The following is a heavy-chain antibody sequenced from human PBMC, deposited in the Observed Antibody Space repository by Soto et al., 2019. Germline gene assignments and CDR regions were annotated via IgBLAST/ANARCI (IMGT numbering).Heavy chain of an antibody. CDR3: ARESLRSSGRRGVYYFAY. J-gene: IGHJ4*02. D-gene: IGHD3-22*01. CDR1: GYTFTSYY. CDR2: INPSGGST. Sequence: QVQLVQSGAEVKKPGASVKVSCKASGYTFTSYYMHWVRQAPGQGLAWMGIINPSGGSTSYAQKFQGCVTMTRDTSTSTVYMELRSLRSEDTAVYYCARESLRSSGRRGVYYFAYWGQGTLVTVSS. V-gene: IGHV1-46*01.